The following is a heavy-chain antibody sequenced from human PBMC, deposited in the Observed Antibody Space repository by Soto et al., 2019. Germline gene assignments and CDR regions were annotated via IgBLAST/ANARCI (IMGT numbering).Heavy chain of an antibody. V-gene: IGHV3-48*02. D-gene: IGHD4-17*01. Sequence: GSLKRSCAASGLTFSSYSMNLVRQAPGKGLEWVSYISSSSSTIYYADSVKGRFTISRDNAKNSLYLQMTSLRDEDTAVYYCARGRTTVLKDAFDIWGQGTMVTV. CDR2: ISSSSSTI. J-gene: IGHJ3*02. CDR1: GLTFSSYS. CDR3: ARGRTTVLKDAFDI.